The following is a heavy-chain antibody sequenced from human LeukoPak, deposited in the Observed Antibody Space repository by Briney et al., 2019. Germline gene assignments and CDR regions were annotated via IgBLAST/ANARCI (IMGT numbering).Heavy chain of an antibody. CDR2: IYTSGST. CDR3: ARRHCSSTSCYLDV. V-gene: IGHV4-4*09. D-gene: IGHD2-2*01. CDR1: GGSISSYY. J-gene: IGHJ6*04. Sequence: PSETLSLTCTVSGGSISSYYWSWIRQPPGKGLEWIGYIYTSGSTNYNPSLKSRVTISVDTSKNQFSLELSSVTAADTAVYYCARRHCSSTSCYLDVWGKGTTVTVSS.